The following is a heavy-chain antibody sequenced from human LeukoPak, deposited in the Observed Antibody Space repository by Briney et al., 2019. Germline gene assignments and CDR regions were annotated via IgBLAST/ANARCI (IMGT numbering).Heavy chain of an antibody. J-gene: IGHJ4*02. CDR3: ARDGKWLTLYYFDY. D-gene: IGHD3-22*01. V-gene: IGHV4-4*07. CDR1: GASISGYY. CDR2: IYSSGST. Sequence: PSETLSLTCTVSGASISGYYGSWIRQPAGKGLEWIGRIYSSGSTNYNPSLKSRVTMSVDTSKNQFSLKLSSVTAADTAVYYCARDGKWLTLYYFDYWGQGTLVTVSS.